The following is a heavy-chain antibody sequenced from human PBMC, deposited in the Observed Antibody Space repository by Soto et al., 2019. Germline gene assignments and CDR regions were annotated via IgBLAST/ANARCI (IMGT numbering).Heavy chain of an antibody. D-gene: IGHD4-4*01. CDR3: ASSLTHDASNPYYAMEV. V-gene: IGHV5-51*01. CDR1: GYSFTSHW. J-gene: IGHJ6*02. CDR2: IHPGDSDT. Sequence: RGESLNISCKVSGYSFTSHWIAWVRQLPGKGLEWMGIIHPGDSDTRYRPSFQGQVTISADKSISTAYLQWSSLKASDTAMYYCASSLTHDASNPYYAMEVWGQGTTVTVSS.